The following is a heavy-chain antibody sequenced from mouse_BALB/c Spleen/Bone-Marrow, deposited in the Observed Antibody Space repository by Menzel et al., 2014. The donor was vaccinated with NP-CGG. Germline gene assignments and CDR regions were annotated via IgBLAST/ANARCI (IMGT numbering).Heavy chain of an antibody. Sequence: VQLEQSGAELEKPGASVTLSCTASGFNIKDTSMHWVKERPEQGLEWIGRIDPANGTSKYDPTPSAKATITADTSSNTAYLQLSSLTSEDTAVYYCARWEYCAMGYWGQGTSVTVAS. CDR3: ARWEYCAMGY. J-gene: IGHJ4*01. CDR2: IDPANGTS. D-gene: IGHD4-1*01. V-gene: IGHV14-3*02. CDR1: GFNIKDTS.